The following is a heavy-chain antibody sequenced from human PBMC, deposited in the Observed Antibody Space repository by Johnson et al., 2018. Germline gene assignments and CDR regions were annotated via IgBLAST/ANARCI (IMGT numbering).Heavy chain of an antibody. J-gene: IGHJ1*01. D-gene: IGHD3-9*01. CDR1: GFTFSSYG. CDR3: AKDGRLLRYFAWAFIFQH. V-gene: IGHV3-30*18. Sequence: QVQLVESGGGVVQPGRSLRLSCAASGFTFSSYGMHWVRQAPGKGLEWVAVISYDGSNKYYADSVKGRFTISRDNSKNTLYLQMNRLRAEDTAVYYCAKDGRLLRYFAWAFIFQHWGQGTLVTVSS. CDR2: ISYDGSNK.